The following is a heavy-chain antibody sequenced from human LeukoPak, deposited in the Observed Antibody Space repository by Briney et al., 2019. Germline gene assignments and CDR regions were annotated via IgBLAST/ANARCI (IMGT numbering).Heavy chain of an antibody. CDR3: ARVGGEIEDSGL. D-gene: IGHD1-26*01. CDR1: GFTFSSYA. CDR2: ISGSGGST. V-gene: IGHV3-23*01. J-gene: IGHJ4*02. Sequence: PGGSLRLSCAASGFTFSSYAMSWVRQAPGKGLEWVSAISGSGGSTYYADSVKGRFTISRDNSKNTLYLQMNSLRAEDTAVYYCARVGGEIEDSGLWGQGTLVTVSS.